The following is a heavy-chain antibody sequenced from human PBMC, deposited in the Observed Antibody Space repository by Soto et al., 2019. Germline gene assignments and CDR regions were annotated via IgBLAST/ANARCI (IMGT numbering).Heavy chain of an antibody. CDR1: GYSFTSYW. CDR2: IYPGDSDT. J-gene: IGHJ4*02. CDR3: ARQGSIPAAGTLRSFDY. D-gene: IGHD6-13*01. Sequence: PGESLKISCKGSGYSFTSYWIGWVRQMPGKGLEWMGIIYPGDSDTRYSPSFQGQVTISADKSISTAYLQWSSLKASDTAMYYCARQGSIPAAGTLRSFDYWGQGTLVTVSS. V-gene: IGHV5-51*01.